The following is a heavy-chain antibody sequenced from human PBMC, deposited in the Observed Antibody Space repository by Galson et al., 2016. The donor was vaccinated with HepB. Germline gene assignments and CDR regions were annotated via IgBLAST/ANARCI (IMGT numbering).Heavy chain of an antibody. CDR1: GFTFSSYG. Sequence: SLRLSCAASGFTFSSYGMHWVRQAPGKGLEWVAVTAYDGSNKYYADSVKGRFIISRDNSKNTLYLQMNSLRPEDTAVYFCAKAGYHGADAYYYYFDYWGQGTLVTVSS. CDR3: AKAGYHGADAYYYYFDY. V-gene: IGHV3-30*18. D-gene: IGHD3-16*01. CDR2: TAYDGSNK. J-gene: IGHJ4*02.